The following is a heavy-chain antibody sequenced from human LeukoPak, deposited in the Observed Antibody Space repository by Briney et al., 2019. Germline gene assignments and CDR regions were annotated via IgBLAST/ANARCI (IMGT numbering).Heavy chain of an antibody. CDR1: GGSISSGGYS. J-gene: IGHJ4*02. CDR3: ASTYIRAAGTPHDYFDY. CDR2: IYHSGST. D-gene: IGHD6-13*01. V-gene: IGHV4-30-2*01. Sequence: SDTLSLTCAVSGGSISSGGYSGSWIRRPPGKGLEWIGYIYHSGSTYYNPSLKSRVTISVDRSKTQFSLKLSSVTAADTAVYYCASTYIRAAGTPHDYFDYWGQGTLVTVSS.